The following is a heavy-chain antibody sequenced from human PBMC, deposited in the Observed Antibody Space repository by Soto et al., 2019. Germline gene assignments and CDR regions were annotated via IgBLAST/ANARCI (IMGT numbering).Heavy chain of an antibody. CDR3: ARDSHSSSWYDNYYYYYGMDV. CDR2: IYYSGST. J-gene: IGHJ6*02. D-gene: IGHD6-13*01. Sequence: QVQLQESGPGLVKPSQTLSLTCTVSGGSISSGGYYWSWIRQHPGKGLEWIGYIYYSGSTYYNPSLKSRVTISVDTSKNQFSLKMSSVTAADTAVYYCARDSHSSSWYDNYYYYYGMDVWGQGTTVTVSS. CDR1: GGSISSGGYY. V-gene: IGHV4-31*03.